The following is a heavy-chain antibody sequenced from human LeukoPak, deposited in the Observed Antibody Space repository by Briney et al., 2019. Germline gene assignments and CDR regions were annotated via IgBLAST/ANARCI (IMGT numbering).Heavy chain of an antibody. CDR1: GYDFTSVG. V-gene: IGHV1-18*01. CDR2: ISPYNGNT. Sequence: GASVKVSCKAPGYDFTSVGITWVRRAPGQGLEWMGWISPYNGNTRYAQKFQGRVAMTTDTSTTTAYMELRGLRFNDTAVYYCARAGSGSGWYFDYWGQGTLVTVSS. J-gene: IGHJ4*02. D-gene: IGHD6-19*01. CDR3: ARAGSGSGWYFDY.